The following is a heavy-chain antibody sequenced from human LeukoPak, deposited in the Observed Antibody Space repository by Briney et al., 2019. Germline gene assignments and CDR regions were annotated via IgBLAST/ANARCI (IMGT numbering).Heavy chain of an antibody. CDR2: ITRSSTTI. V-gene: IGHV3-48*01. CDR3: ARDHCSSTSCYSPDYYYYYMDV. Sequence: GGSLRLSCAASGFNFSIYSMNWVRQAPGKGLEWVSYITRSSTTIYYADSVKGRFTISRDNAKNSLYLQMNSLRAEDTAVYYCARDHCSSTSCYSPDYYYYYMDVWGKGTTVTVSS. CDR1: GFNFSIYS. D-gene: IGHD2-2*01. J-gene: IGHJ6*03.